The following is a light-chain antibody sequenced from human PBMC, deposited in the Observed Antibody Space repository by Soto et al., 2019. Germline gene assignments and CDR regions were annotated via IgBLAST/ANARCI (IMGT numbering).Light chain of an antibody. Sequence: QSVLTQPPSASGSPGQSVTISCTGTSSDAGGYNYVSWYQQHPGKAPKLMIYEVSKRPSGVPDRFSGSKSGNTASLTVSGLQAEDETDYYCSSYAGSEEVFRTGTKVTV. V-gene: IGLV2-8*01. CDR2: EVS. CDR1: SSDAGGYNY. CDR3: SSYAGSEEV. J-gene: IGLJ1*01.